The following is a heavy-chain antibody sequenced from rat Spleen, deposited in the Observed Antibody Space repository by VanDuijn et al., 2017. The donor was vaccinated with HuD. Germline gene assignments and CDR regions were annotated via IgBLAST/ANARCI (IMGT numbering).Heavy chain of an antibody. CDR3: AGLLGAPDWYFDF. Sequence: EVQLVESGGGLVQPGRSLKLSCAASGFTFTNYYMAWVRQVPTKGLEWGASINTGGGNTYYRESVKGRFTISRDNVKSTLYLQMDSLRSEDTATDRGAGLLGAPDWYFDFWGPGTMVTVSS. V-gene: IGHV5-25*01. CDR2: INTGGGNT. D-gene: IGHD5-1*01. CDR1: GFTFTNYY. J-gene: IGHJ1*01.